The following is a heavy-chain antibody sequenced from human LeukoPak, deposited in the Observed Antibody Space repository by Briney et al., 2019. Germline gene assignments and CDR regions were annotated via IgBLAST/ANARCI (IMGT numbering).Heavy chain of an antibody. J-gene: IGHJ5*02. CDR3: ARDSREVLLWFGEFSP. V-gene: IGHV1-18*04. CDR1: GYRFSGYW. D-gene: IGHD3-10*01. Sequence: GESLKISCKGSGYRFSGYWIGWVRPAPGQGLEWMGWISGYNGHTKYAQKFQGRATMTTDTSTSTAYMELRSLRSDDTAVYYCARDSREVLLWFGEFSPWGQGTLVTVSS. CDR2: ISGYNGHT.